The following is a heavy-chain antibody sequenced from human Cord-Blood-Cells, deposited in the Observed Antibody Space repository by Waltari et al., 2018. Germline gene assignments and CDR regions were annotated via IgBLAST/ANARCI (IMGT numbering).Heavy chain of an antibody. CDR2: IYSGGST. D-gene: IGHD1-1*01. V-gene: IGHV3-53*01. J-gene: IGHJ4*02. CDR3: ARGEYNWNDGGVH. CDR1: GFTVSSNY. Sequence: EVQLVESGGGLIQPGGSLRLSCAASGFTVSSNYMSWVRQAPGKGLEWVSVIYSGGSTYYADSVKGRFTISRDNSKNTLYLQMNSLRAEDTAVYYCARGEYNWNDGGVHWGQGTLVTVSS.